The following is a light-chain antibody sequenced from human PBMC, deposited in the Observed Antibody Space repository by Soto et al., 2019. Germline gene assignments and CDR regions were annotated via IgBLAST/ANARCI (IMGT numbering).Light chain of an antibody. CDR3: SSYAGSNNYV. J-gene: IGLJ1*01. V-gene: IGLV2-8*01. Sequence: QSVLTQPPSASGSPGQSVTISCTVTSSDVGGYQYVSWYQQYPGKAPKLMIYAVNKRPSGVPDRFSGSRSGNTASLTVSGLQAEDEADYYCSSYAGSNNYVFGTGTKVTVL. CDR2: AVN. CDR1: SSDVGGYQY.